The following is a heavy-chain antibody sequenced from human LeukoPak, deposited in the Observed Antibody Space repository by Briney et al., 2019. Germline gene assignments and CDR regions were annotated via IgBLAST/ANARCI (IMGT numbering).Heavy chain of an antibody. CDR3: ARVSAAAGRGFDY. CDR2: IYYSGST. CDR1: GGSISSYY. D-gene: IGHD6-13*01. J-gene: IGHJ4*02. V-gene: IGHV4-59*01. Sequence: SETLSLTCTVSGGSISSYYWSWIRQPPGKGLEWIGYIYYSGSTNYNPSLKSRVTISVDTSKNQFSLKLSSVTAADTAVYYCARVSAAAGRGFDYWGREPWSPSPQ.